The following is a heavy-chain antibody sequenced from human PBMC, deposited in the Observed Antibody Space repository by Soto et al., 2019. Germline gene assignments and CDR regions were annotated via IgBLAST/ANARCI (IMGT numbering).Heavy chain of an antibody. CDR3: ARGLKRRRGYYYYMDV. CDR1: GYTFTSYD. V-gene: IGHV1-8*01. Sequence: ASVKVSCKASGYTFTSYDINWVRQATGQGLEWMGWMNPNSGNTGYAQKFQGRVTMTRDTSISTAYMELSSLRSEDTAVYYCARGLKRRRGYYYYMDVWGKGTTVTVSS. D-gene: IGHD3-16*01. J-gene: IGHJ6*03. CDR2: MNPNSGNT.